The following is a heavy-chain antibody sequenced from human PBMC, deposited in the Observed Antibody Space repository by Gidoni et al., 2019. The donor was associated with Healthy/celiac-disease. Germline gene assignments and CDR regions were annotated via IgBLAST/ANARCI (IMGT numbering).Heavy chain of an antibody. Sequence: QVQLVESGGGVVQPGRSLRLSCAASGFTFSSYGMHWVRQAPGKGLEWVAVLSYDGSNKYYADSVKGRFTISRDNSKNTLYLQMNSLRAEDTAVYCCARARGEQWLGTFDYWGQGTLVTVSS. D-gene: IGHD6-19*01. V-gene: IGHV3-30*03. J-gene: IGHJ4*02. CDR1: GFTFSSYG. CDR3: ARARGEQWLGTFDY. CDR2: LSYDGSNK.